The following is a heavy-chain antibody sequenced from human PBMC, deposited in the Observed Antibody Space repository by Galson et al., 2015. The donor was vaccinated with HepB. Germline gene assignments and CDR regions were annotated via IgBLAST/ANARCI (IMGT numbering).Heavy chain of an antibody. V-gene: IGHV3-74*01. Sequence: SLRLSCAASGFTFSSYWMHWVRQAPGKGLVWVSRINSDGSSTSYADSVKGRFTISRDNAKNTLYLQMNSLGAEDTAVYYCARSYSSGYHFDYWGQGTLVTVSS. CDR3: ARSYSSGYHFDY. CDR1: GFTFSSYW. D-gene: IGHD6-19*01. J-gene: IGHJ4*02. CDR2: INSDGSST.